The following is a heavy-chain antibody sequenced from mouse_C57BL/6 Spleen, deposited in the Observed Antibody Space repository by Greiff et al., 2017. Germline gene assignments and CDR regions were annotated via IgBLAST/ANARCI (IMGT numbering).Heavy chain of an antibody. D-gene: IGHD1-1*01. J-gene: IGHJ4*01. CDR2: IYPGSGNT. Sequence: VQLQQSGPELVKPGASVKISCKASGYTFTDYYINWVKQRPGQGLAWIGWIYPGSGNTKYNEKFKGKATLTVDTSSSTAYMQLSSLTSEDSAVYFCARARYYYGSTYAMDYWGQGTSVTVSS. CDR1: GYTFTDYY. V-gene: IGHV1-84*01. CDR3: ARARYYYGSTYAMDY.